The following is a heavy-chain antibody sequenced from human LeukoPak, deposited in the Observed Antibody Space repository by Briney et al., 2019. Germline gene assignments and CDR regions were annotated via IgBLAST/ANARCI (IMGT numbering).Heavy chain of an antibody. CDR1: GGTFSSYA. CDR3: ARVGQQLPAGYYYYYYMDV. CDR2: IIPIFGTA. V-gene: IGHV1-69*13. Sequence: SVKVSCKASGGTFSSYAISWVRQAPGQGLEWMGGIIPIFGTANYAQKFQGRVTITADESTSTAYMELSSLRSEDTAVYYCARVGQQLPAGYYYYYYMDVWGKGTTVTVSS. J-gene: IGHJ6*03. D-gene: IGHD6-13*01.